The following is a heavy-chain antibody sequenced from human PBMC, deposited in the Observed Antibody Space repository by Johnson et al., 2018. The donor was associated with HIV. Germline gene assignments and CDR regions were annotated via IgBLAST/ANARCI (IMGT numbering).Heavy chain of an antibody. CDR1: GFTFSSYG. J-gene: IGHJ3*02. Sequence: VQLVESGGGLVQPGGSLRLSCAASGFTFSSYGMHWVRQAPGKWLEWVANIKQDGSDKYYGDSVKGRFTISRDNSKNTLYLQMNSLRAEDTAVYYCAKEGGTYYDFWSGYWGFDIWGQGTMVTVSS. CDR2: IKQDGSDK. V-gene: IGHV3-7*01. D-gene: IGHD3-3*01. CDR3: AKEGGTYYDFWSGYWGFDI.